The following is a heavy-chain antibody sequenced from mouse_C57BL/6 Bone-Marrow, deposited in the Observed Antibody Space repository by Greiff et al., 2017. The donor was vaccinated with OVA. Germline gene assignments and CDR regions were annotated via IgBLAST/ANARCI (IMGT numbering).Heavy chain of an antibody. Sequence: QVQLKESGAELVKPGASVKISCKASGYAFSSYWMTWVKQRPGKGLEWIGQIYPGDGDTNYNGKFKGKATLTADKSSSTAYMQLSSLTSEDSAVYFCARPGGAMDYWGQGTSVTVSS. V-gene: IGHV1-80*01. CDR3: ARPGGAMDY. CDR2: IYPGDGDT. J-gene: IGHJ4*01. CDR1: GYAFSSYW.